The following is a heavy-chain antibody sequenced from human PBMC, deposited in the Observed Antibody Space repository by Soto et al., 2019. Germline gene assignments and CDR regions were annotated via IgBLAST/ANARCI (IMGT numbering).Heavy chain of an antibody. J-gene: IGHJ4*02. Sequence: GESLKISCKGSGYSFTNYWIGLLRQMPGKGLEWMGIVNPADSDTRYSPSFQGQVTVSVDKSISTAYLQRGSLKASDTAIYYCVRPDSTGYYTHWGQGTPVTVSS. V-gene: IGHV5-51*01. CDR1: GYSFTNYW. CDR3: VRPDSTGYYTH. D-gene: IGHD3-3*01. CDR2: VNPADSDT.